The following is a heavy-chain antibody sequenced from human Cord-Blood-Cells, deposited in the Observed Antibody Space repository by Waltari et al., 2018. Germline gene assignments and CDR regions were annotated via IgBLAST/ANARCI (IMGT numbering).Heavy chain of an antibody. CDR3: ARALQHGGAFDI. Sequence: EVQRVESAGGLVQAGGSLTLSCTASGFTFRRNWMRWVRQAPGKGLEWVANIKQDGSEKYYVDSVKGRFTISRDNAKNSLYLQMNSLRAEDTAVYYCARALQHGGAFDIWGQGTMVTVSS. J-gene: IGHJ3*02. V-gene: IGHV3-7*01. CDR1: GFTFRRNW. CDR2: IKQDGSEK. D-gene: IGHD4-4*01.